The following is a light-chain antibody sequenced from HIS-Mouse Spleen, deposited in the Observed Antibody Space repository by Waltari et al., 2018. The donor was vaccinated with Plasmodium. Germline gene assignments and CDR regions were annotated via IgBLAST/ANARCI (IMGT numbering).Light chain of an antibody. V-gene: IGLV3-10*01. Sequence: SYELTQPPSVSVSPGQTARITCSGAALPKTYAYWYQQKSGQAPVRVIYEDSKRPSGIPEGFSGSSSGTMATLTISGAQVEDEADYYCYSTDSSGNHRVFGGGTKLTVL. CDR2: EDS. CDR1: ALPKTY. J-gene: IGLJ3*02. CDR3: YSTDSSGNHRV.